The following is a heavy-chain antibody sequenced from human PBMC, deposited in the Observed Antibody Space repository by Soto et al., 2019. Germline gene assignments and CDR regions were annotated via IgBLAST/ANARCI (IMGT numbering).Heavy chain of an antibody. V-gene: IGHV1-18*01. Sequence: QVQLVQSGAEVKKPGASVKVSCKASGYTFTSYGISWVRQAPGQGLEWMGWISAYNGNTNYAQKLQGRVTMTTDTTTSTAYRELRSLRADDTAVYYCARGGYDFWSGYYNEFYFDYWGQGTLVTVSS. CDR2: ISAYNGNT. D-gene: IGHD3-3*01. J-gene: IGHJ4*02. CDR3: ARGGYDFWSGYYNEFYFDY. CDR1: GYTFTSYG.